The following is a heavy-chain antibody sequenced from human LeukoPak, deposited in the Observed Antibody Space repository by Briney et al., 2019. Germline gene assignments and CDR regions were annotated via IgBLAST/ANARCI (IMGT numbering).Heavy chain of an antibody. J-gene: IGHJ2*01. Sequence: GGSLRLSCAASGFTFDDYGMSWVRQAPGKGLEWVSGINWNGGSTGYADSVKGRFTISRDNAKNSLYLQMNSLRAEDTALYHCARGGYYYDSSGYYGRWYFDLWGRGTLVTVSS. V-gene: IGHV3-20*01. CDR1: GFTFDDYG. CDR3: ARGGYYYDSSGYYGRWYFDL. CDR2: INWNGGST. D-gene: IGHD3-22*01.